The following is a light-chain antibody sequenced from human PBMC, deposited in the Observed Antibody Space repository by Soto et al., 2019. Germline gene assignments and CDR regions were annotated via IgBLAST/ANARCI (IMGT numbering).Light chain of an antibody. J-gene: IGLJ1*01. CDR1: NNDVGAYNY. Sequence: QSVLNQPASVSGSPEQSITISCTGSNNDVGAYNYVSWYQHHPDKAPKLVIYDVTNRPSGVSNRFSGSKSGNTASLTISGLQAEDEADYYCNSYTSSTTPYVFGTGTKVTVL. CDR2: DVT. CDR3: NSYTSSTTPYV. V-gene: IGLV2-14*03.